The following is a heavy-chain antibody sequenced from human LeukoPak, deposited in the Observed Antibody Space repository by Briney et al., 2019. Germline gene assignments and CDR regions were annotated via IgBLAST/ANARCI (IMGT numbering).Heavy chain of an antibody. CDR2: ISYDGSNK. Sequence: GRSLRLSCAASGFTFSSYAMHWVRQAPGKGLEWVAVISYDGSNKYYADSVKGRFTISRDNSKNTLYLQMNSLRAEDTAVYYCAKDHQPRLLWFGELFPFDYWGQGTLVTVSS. CDR1: GFTFSSYA. V-gene: IGHV3-30-3*01. J-gene: IGHJ4*02. CDR3: AKDHQPRLLWFGELFPFDY. D-gene: IGHD3-10*01.